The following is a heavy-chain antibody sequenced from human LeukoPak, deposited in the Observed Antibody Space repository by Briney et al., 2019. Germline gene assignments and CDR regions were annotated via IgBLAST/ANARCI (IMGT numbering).Heavy chain of an antibody. CDR2: ISAYNGKT. CDR3: ARGQLWRQPHYMDV. Sequence: ASVKVSCKSSGYTFTSYGISWVRQAPGQGLEWMGWISAYNGKTNYAQKLQGRVNMNTDTSTSTEYMELRSLRSDDTVVYYCARGQLWRQPHYMDVWGKGTTVTVSS. CDR1: GYTFTSYG. J-gene: IGHJ6*03. D-gene: IGHD5-18*01. V-gene: IGHV1-18*01.